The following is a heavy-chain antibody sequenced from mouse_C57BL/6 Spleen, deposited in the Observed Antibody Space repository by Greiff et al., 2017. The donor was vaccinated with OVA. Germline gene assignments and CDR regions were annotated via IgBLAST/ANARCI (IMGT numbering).Heavy chain of an antibody. CDR2: INPNNGGT. CDR1: GYTFTDYY. J-gene: IGHJ3*01. Sequence: EVQLQQSGPELVKPGASVKISCKASGYTFTDYYMNWVKQSHGKSLEWIGDINPNNGGTSYNQKFKGKATLTVDKSSSTAYMELRSLTSEDSAVYYCARGDYGSSYGGTFDYWGQGTLVTVSA. V-gene: IGHV1-26*01. D-gene: IGHD1-1*01. CDR3: ARGDYGSSYGGTFDY.